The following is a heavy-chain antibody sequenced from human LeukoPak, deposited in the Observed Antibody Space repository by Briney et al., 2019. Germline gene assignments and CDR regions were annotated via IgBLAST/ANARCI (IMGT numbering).Heavy chain of an antibody. CDR3: ARLAGGDYSGYDDLDY. D-gene: IGHD5-12*01. J-gene: IGHJ4*02. CDR1: GGSISSYY. V-gene: IGHV4-59*08. Sequence: PSETLSLTCTVSGGSISSYYWSWIRQPPGKGLEWIGYIYYSGSTNYNPSLKSRVTISVDTSKSQFSLKLSSVTAADTAVYYCARLAGGDYSGYDDLDYWGQGTLVTVSS. CDR2: IYYSGST.